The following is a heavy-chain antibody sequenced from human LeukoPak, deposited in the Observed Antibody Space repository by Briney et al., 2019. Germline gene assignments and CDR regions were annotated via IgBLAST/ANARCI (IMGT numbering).Heavy chain of an antibody. J-gene: IGHJ3*02. D-gene: IGHD2-15*01. CDR3: ARGGCSGSTCRGVAFDI. Sequence: GGSLRLSCAASGFTFSSYAMSWVRQAPGKGLEWVSAISASGGSTYHTDSVKGRFTISRDNSKNMVFLQMNSLRDEDTALYHCARGGCSGSTCRGVAFDIWGQGTMVTVSS. CDR1: GFTFSSYA. CDR2: ISASGGST. V-gene: IGHV3-23*01.